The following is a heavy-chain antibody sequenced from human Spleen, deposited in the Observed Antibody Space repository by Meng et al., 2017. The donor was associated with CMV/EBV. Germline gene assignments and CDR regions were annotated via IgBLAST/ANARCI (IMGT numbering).Heavy chain of an antibody. Sequence: GESLKISCAASEFTVIPYMMSWVRQPPGRGLEWISMVHNGNKYYADSVKGRFTISRDNAKNSLYLQMNSLRAEDTAVYYCARDVGKGNYDFWSGHYGDAFDIWGQGTMVTVSS. D-gene: IGHD3-3*01. CDR1: EFTVIPYM. V-gene: IGHV3-53*01. CDR3: ARDVGKGNYDFWSGHYGDAFDI. J-gene: IGHJ3*02. CDR2: VHNGNK.